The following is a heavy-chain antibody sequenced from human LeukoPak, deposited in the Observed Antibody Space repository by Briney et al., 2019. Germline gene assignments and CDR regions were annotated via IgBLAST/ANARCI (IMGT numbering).Heavy chain of an antibody. Sequence: SETLSPTCTVSGGSISSSSYYWGWIRQPPGKGLEWIGSIYYSGSTYYNPSLKSRVTISVDTSKNQFSLKLSSVTAADTAVYYCARRRGQQLLTLYYYYYMDVWGKGTTVTVSS. V-gene: IGHV4-39*07. CDR2: IYYSGST. CDR1: GGSISSSSYY. D-gene: IGHD6-13*01. CDR3: ARRRGQQLLTLYYYYYMDV. J-gene: IGHJ6*03.